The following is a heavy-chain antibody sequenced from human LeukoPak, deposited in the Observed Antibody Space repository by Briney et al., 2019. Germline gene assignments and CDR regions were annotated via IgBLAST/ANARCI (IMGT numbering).Heavy chain of an antibody. Sequence: SETLSLTCTVSGGSMSDYYWSWIRQPPGKGLEWIGCIYYSGSTDYNPSLKSRVTISVDTSKNQFSLKLSSVTAADTAVYYCARGQGGYEDLWGRGTLVTVSS. CDR3: ARGQGGYEDL. V-gene: IGHV4-59*12. J-gene: IGHJ2*01. CDR2: IYYSGST. CDR1: GGSMSDYY. D-gene: IGHD5-12*01.